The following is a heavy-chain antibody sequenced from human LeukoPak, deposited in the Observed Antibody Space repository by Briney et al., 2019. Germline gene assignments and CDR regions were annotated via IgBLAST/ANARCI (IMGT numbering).Heavy chain of an antibody. J-gene: IGHJ5*02. D-gene: IGHD2-8*01. CDR3: ARWGNIVLMMYAMQNWFDP. CDR2: ISSEGSST. V-gene: IGHV3-74*01. Sequence: PGGSLRLAYAASGFTFSSDWRHWVRQAPGKGLVWISRISSEGSSTSYADSVKGRFTISRDNAKNSLYLQMNSLRAEDTAVYYCARWGNIVLMMYAMQNWFDPWGQGTLVTVSS. CDR1: GFTFSSDW.